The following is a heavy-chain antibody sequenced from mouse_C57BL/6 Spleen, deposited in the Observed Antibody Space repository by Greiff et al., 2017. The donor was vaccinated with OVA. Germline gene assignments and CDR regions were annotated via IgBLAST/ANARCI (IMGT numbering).Heavy chain of an antibody. Sequence: EVKVVESGGGLVKPGGSLKLSCAASGFTFSDYGMHWVRQAPEKGLEWVAYISSGSSTIYYADTVKGRVTISRDNAKNTLFLQMTSLRSEDTAMYYCARPGTLYYYAMDYWGQGTSVTVSS. CDR2: ISSGSSTI. CDR1: GFTFSDYG. V-gene: IGHV5-17*01. CDR3: ARPGTLYYYAMDY. J-gene: IGHJ4*01. D-gene: IGHD4-1*01.